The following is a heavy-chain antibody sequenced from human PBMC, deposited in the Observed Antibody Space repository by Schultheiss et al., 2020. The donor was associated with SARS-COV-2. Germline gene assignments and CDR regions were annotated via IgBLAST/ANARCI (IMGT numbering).Heavy chain of an antibody. Sequence: GSLRLSCTVSGGSISSISYYWGWIRQPPGKGLEWIGSIYYSGSTYYNPSLKSRVTISVDTSKNQFSLKLSSVTAADTAVYYCARHLRESSRCVDYWGPGTLVTVSS. V-gene: IGHV4-39*01. CDR2: IYYSGST. CDR3: ARHLRESSRCVDY. CDR1: GGSISSISYY. J-gene: IGHJ4*02. D-gene: IGHD6-19*01.